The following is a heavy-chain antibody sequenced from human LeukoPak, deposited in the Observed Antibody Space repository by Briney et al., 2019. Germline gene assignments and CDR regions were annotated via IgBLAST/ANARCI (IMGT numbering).Heavy chain of an antibody. V-gene: IGHV4-34*01. D-gene: IGHD3-3*01. Sequence: SETLSLTCAVYGGSFSGYYWSWIRQPPGKGLEWIGEINHSGSTNYNPSLKSRVTISVDTSKNQFSLKLGSVTAADTAVYYCARLETGADFDYWGQGTLVTVSS. J-gene: IGHJ4*02. CDR1: GGSFSGYY. CDR3: ARLETGADFDY. CDR2: INHSGST.